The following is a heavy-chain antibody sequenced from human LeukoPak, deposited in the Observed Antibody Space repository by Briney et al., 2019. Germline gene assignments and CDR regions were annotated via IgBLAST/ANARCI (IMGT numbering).Heavy chain of an antibody. CDR2: IYSGDTT. D-gene: IGHD3-10*01. Sequence: GGSLRLSCAASGFTVSTNYMSWVRQAPGKGLEWVSVIYSGDTTFYSDSVRGKFTISRDNSKNTLYLQMNSLRAEDTAVYYCASILRSSSGYYFDYWGQGTLVTVSS. J-gene: IGHJ4*02. CDR3: ASILRSSSGYYFDY. V-gene: IGHV3-66*01. CDR1: GFTVSTNY.